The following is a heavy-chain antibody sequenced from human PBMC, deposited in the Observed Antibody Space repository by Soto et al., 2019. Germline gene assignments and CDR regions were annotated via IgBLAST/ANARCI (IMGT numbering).Heavy chain of an antibody. CDR1: GGSFSTYA. D-gene: IGHD3-3*01. Sequence: SVKVSCKASGGSFSTYAINWLRQAPGQGLEWMGGIIPIFGIGNDAQRFQGRVTITADESTGTAYMELSSLRSEDTGVYYCARSAITLFGVVSIPPHYYSEMDVWGQGTTVTVSS. CDR3: ARSAITLFGVVSIPPHYYSEMDV. V-gene: IGHV1-69*13. CDR2: IIPIFGIG. J-gene: IGHJ6*02.